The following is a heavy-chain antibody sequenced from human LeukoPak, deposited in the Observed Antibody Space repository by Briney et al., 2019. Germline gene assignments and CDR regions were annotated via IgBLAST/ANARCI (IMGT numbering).Heavy chain of an antibody. J-gene: IGHJ4*02. CDR3: ARQRTPGYSSGWYPH. V-gene: IGHV4-39*01. Sequence: SETLSLTCTVSGGSISSSSYYWSWIRQPPGKGLEWIGEINHSGSTNYNPSLKSRVTISVDTSKNQFSLKLSSVTAADTAVYYCARQRTPGYSSGWYPHWGQGTLVTVSS. CDR1: GGSISSSSYY. D-gene: IGHD6-19*01. CDR2: INHSGST.